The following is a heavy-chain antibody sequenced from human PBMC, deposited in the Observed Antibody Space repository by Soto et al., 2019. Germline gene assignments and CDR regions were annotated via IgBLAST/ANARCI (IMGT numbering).Heavy chain of an antibody. D-gene: IGHD6-13*01. CDR3: ARGYGIAAAGLDY. J-gene: IGHJ4*02. Sequence: QVQLQQWGAGLLKPSETLSLTCAVYGGSFSGYYWSWIRQPPGKGLEWIGEINHSASTNYNPSLTSRFTISVATSRTQCSLKLSSVTAAGTAVYDCARGYGIAAAGLDYWGRGALVTVSS. CDR1: GGSFSGYY. CDR2: INHSAST. V-gene: IGHV4-34*01.